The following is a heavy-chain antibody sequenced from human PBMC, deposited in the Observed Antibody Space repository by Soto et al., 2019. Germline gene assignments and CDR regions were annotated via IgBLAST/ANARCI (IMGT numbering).Heavy chain of an antibody. V-gene: IGHV4-31*03. CDR2: IYYSGST. D-gene: IGHD2-2*01. J-gene: IGHJ5*02. CDR1: GGSISSGGYY. CDR3: ARAPLSGYCSSTSCYEYLVTSFDP. Sequence: SETLSLTCTVSGGSISSGGYYWSWIRQHPGKGLEWIGYIYYSGSTYYNPSLKSRVTISVDTSKNQFSLKLSSVTAADTAVYYCARAPLSGYCSSTSCYEYLVTSFDPWGQGTLVTVSS.